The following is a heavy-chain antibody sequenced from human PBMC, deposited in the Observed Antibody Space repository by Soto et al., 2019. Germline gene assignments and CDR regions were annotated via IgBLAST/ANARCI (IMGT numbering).Heavy chain of an antibody. CDR1: GGSISSSSYY. CDR3: ARVSGSYYYGMDV. J-gene: IGHJ6*02. D-gene: IGHD3-10*01. CDR2: IYHSGST. Sequence: SETLSLTCTVSGGSISSSSYYWGWIRQPPGKGLEWIGSIYHSGSTNYNPSLKRRVTISVDKSKNQFSLKLSSVTAADTAVYSCARVSGSYYYGMDVWGQGTTVTVSS. V-gene: IGHV4-39*07.